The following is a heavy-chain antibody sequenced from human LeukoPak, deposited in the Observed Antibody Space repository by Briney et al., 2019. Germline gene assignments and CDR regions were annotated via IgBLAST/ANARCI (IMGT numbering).Heavy chain of an antibody. CDR1: GYSISSGYY. D-gene: IGHD4-17*01. V-gene: IGHV4-38-2*01. CDR2: IYHSGST. Sequence: SETLSLTCAVSGYSISSGYYWGWIRQPPGKGLEWIGSIYHSGSTYYNPSLKSRVTISVDTSKNQFSLKLSSVTAADTAVYYCASQDYVWSWFDPWGQGTLVTVSS. J-gene: IGHJ5*02. CDR3: ASQDYVWSWFDP.